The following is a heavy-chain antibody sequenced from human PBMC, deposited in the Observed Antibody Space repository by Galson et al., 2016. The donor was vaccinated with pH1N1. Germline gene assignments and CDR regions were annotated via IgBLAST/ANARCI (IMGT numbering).Heavy chain of an antibody. V-gene: IGHV3-11*01. CDR1: GFTLSGYY. Sequence: SLRLSCAASGFTLSGYYMNWIRETPERGLEWLSSIGSSGNVAYADSGKGRFTISRDNAQNSLLLQMDSLRVDDTALYYCAREWGIGAAGPLDSWGQGALVIVSS. J-gene: IGHJ4*02. D-gene: IGHD6-13*01. CDR3: AREWGIGAAGPLDS. CDR2: IGSSGNV.